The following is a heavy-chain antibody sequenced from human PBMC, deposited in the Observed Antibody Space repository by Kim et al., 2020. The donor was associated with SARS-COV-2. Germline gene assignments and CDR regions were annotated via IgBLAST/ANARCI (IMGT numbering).Heavy chain of an antibody. J-gene: IGHJ4*02. V-gene: IGHV5-51*01. D-gene: IGHD6-25*01. CDR3: ARPYLTPRSGGFDY. Sequence: SPSFQGQVTISADKSISTAYLQWSSLKASDTAMYYCARPYLTPRSGGFDYWGQGTLVTVSS.